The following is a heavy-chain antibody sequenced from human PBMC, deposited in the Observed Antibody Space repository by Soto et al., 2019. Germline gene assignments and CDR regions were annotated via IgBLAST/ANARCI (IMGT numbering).Heavy chain of an antibody. D-gene: IGHD3-16*01. CDR3: ARDVLIPFRWGYATPPQYDYHGMDV. J-gene: IGHJ6*02. Sequence: QVQLVQSGAEVMKPGASVKVSCKASGYTFTTFGISWVRQAPGQGLEWMGWINTYNGNTDYAQKFQGRVTMTTETSTRPAHREVSSLRSDDTAVYYCARDVLIPFRWGYATPPQYDYHGMDVWGQGTTVSVSS. CDR2: INTYNGNT. V-gene: IGHV1-18*01. CDR1: GYTFTTFG.